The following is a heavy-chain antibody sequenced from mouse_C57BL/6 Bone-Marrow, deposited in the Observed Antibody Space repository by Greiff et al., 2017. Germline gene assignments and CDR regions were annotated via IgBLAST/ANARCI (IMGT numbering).Heavy chain of an antibody. CDR1: GFTFSDAW. CDR2: IRNKANNHAT. D-gene: IGHD1-1*01. J-gene: IGHJ3*01. CDR3: TIYYYGSSYPAAY. V-gene: IGHV6-6*01. Sequence: EVKLVESGGGLVQPGGSMKLSCAASGFTFSDAWMDWVRQSPEKGLEWVAEIRNKANNHATYYAESVKGRFTISRDDSKSSVYLQMNSLRAEDTGIYYCTIYYYGSSYPAAYWGQGTLVTVSA.